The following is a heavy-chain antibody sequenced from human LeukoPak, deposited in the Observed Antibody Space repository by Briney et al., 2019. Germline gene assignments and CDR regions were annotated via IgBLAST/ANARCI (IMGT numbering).Heavy chain of an antibody. CDR3: ARENYYDSSGYLNWFDP. CDR1: GXPISSYY. V-gene: IGHV4-59*01. D-gene: IGHD3-22*01. J-gene: IGHJ5*02. Sequence: PSETLSLTCTVFGXPISSYYGSWIRQPPGKGLEWIGYVSYRGDTNYNPSLKSRVTISVDTSKNQFSLKLSSVTAADTAVYYCARENYYDSSGYLNWFDPWGQGTLVTVSS. CDR2: VSYRGDT.